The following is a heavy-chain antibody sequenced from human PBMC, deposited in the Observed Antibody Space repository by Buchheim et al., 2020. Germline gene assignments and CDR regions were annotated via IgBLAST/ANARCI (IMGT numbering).Heavy chain of an antibody. CDR2: INSDGSST. V-gene: IGHV3-74*01. CDR1: GFTFSSYW. J-gene: IGHJ4*02. CDR3: ARDLGGLWGPREEYYFDY. D-gene: IGHD3-10*01. Sequence: EVQLVESGGGLVQPGGSLRLSCAASGFTFSSYWMHWVRQAPGKGLVWVSRINSDGSSTSYADSVKGRFTISRDNAKNTLYLQMNNLRAEDTAVYYCARDLGGLWGPREEYYFDYWGQGTL.